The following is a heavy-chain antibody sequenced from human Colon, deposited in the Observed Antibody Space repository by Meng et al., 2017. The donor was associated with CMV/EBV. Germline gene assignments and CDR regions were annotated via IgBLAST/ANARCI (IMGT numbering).Heavy chain of an antibody. CDR3: ARAGITIFGMVRYYFDY. CDR2: ISSGGVTI. V-gene: IGHV3-48*03. J-gene: IGHJ4*02. CDR1: GFSFSSSE. D-gene: IGHD3-3*01. Sequence: GESLKISCAASGFSFSSSEMNWVRQAPGKGLEWVSYISSGGVTINYADSVKGRFTISRDNAKNSLYLQMNSLRAEDTAVYYCARAGITIFGMVRYYFDYWGQGTLVTVSS.